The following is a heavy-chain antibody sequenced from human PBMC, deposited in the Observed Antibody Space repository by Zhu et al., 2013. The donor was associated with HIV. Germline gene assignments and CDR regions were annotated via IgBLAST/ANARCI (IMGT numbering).Heavy chain of an antibody. CDR3: ARDRAAPTYYFDY. J-gene: IGHJ4*02. Sequence: QVQLVQSGAEVKKPGSSVKVSCKASGGTFSNYAISWVRQAPGQGLEWMGRIIPGLGLTQFAQKLQDRVILTADESTNTAYMELRSLRFEDTAVYYCARDRAAPTYYFDYWGQGTLVTVSS. D-gene: IGHD6-13*01. CDR1: GGTFSNYA. CDR2: IIPGLGLT. V-gene: IGHV1-69*09.